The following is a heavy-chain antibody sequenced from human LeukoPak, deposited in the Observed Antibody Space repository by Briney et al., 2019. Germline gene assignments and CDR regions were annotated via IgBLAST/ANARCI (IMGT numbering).Heavy chain of an antibody. J-gene: IGHJ4*02. CDR3: ARIYCSSTSCYHFDY. CDR1: GGTFSSSA. CDR2: INPNSGGT. D-gene: IGHD2-2*01. Sequence: ASVKVSCKTSGGTFSSSAITWVRQAPGQGLEWMGWINPNSGGTNFAQKFQGRVTMTRDTSITTAYMELSSLKSDDTAVYYCARIYCSSTSCYHFDYWGQGTLVTVSS. V-gene: IGHV1-2*02.